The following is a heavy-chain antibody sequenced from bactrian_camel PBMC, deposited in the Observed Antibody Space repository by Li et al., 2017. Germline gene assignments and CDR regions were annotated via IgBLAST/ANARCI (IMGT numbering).Heavy chain of an antibody. CDR3: AADVSPLCGSWAIAEFDF. Sequence: HVQLVESGGGSVQAGGSLRLSCVASGFGYANSFSSYLLAWFRQAPGKARENVAAIDSDDSTKYADSVKGRFTISRDNAKNTLYLQMNSLEPEDSGVYFCAADVSPLCGSWAIAEFDFWGQGTQVTVS. CDR1: GFGYANSFSSYL. J-gene: IGHJ6*01. CDR2: IDSDDST. V-gene: IGHV3S26*01. D-gene: IGHD6*01.